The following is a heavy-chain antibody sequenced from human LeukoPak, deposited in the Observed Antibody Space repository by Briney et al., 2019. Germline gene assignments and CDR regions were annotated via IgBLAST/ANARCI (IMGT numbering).Heavy chain of an antibody. Sequence: KPSGTLSLTCTASGFTISSSTYYWGWIRPPPGKGLEWVGSSYYSGSAYYDPSLKSRVTISVDAYKNQFPLKLSSVAAADAALYYWARGGYNLRNMNWGQR. CDR3: ARGGYNLRNMN. CDR2: SYYSGSA. D-gene: IGHD5-24*01. CDR1: GFTISSSTYY. V-gene: IGHV4-39*06. J-gene: IGHJ4*02.